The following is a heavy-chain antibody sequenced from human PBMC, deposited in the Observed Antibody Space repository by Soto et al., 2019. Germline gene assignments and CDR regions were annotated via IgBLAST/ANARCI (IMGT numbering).Heavy chain of an antibody. CDR3: ARAPYYDFWCGHQVYFDY. J-gene: IGHJ4*02. CDR2: FHYTGIS. D-gene: IGHD3-3*01. Sequence: SETLSLTCTVSGGSVSSGSYYWSWIRQPPGKGLEWIGYFHYTGISNYNSSLKSRVTMSLDTSKNQFSLKLSSVTAADTAVYYCARAPYYDFWCGHQVYFDYWGQGTVVTVSS. V-gene: IGHV4-61*01. CDR1: GGSVSSGSYY.